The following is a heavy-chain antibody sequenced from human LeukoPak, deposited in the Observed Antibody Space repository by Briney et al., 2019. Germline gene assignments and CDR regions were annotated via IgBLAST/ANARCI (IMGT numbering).Heavy chain of an antibody. D-gene: IGHD3-22*01. V-gene: IGHV1-69*04. Sequence: SVKVSCKASGGTFSSYAISWVRRAPGQGLEWMGRIIPILGIANYARKFQGRVTITADKSTSTAYIELSSLRSGDTAVYYCARDRYYYDSSGSPAGYWGQGTLVTVSS. CDR2: IIPILGIA. CDR1: GGTFSSYA. CDR3: ARDRYYYDSSGSPAGY. J-gene: IGHJ4*02.